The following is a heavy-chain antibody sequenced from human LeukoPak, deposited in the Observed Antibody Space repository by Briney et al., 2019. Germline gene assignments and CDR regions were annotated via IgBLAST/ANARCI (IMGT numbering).Heavy chain of an antibody. V-gene: IGHV3-48*04. CDR1: GFNFNSHT. J-gene: IGHJ4*02. CDR3: ARDLGDGEYFFDF. Sequence: GGSLRLSCEASGFNFNSHTMGWVRQAPGKGLEWISSITSGSTTIYYGDSVRGRFTVSRDNAKNSLYLQINSMMVADTAVYFCARDLGDGEYFFDFWGQGTLVTVSS. D-gene: IGHD3-10*01. CDR2: ITSGSTTI.